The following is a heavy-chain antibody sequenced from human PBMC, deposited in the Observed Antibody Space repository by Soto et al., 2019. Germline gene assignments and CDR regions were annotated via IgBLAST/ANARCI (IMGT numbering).Heavy chain of an antibody. D-gene: IGHD1-7*01. Sequence: GGSLRLSCAASGFTFISYGMNWVRQAPGKGLEWISYISGTGDTIYYADSVKGRFTISRDNAKNSLYLQMNSLRAEDTAVYYCARDPITGTTDDAFDIRGQGTMVTVSS. CDR1: GFTFISYG. CDR3: ARDPITGTTDDAFDI. J-gene: IGHJ3*02. V-gene: IGHV3-48*04. CDR2: ISGTGDTI.